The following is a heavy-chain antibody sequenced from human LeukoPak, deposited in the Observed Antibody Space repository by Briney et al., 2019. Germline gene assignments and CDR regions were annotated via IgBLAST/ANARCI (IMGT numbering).Heavy chain of an antibody. CDR1: GFTFNSYE. D-gene: IGHD5-24*01. Sequence: PGGSLRLSCAASGFTFNSYEMNWVRQAPGKGLEWVSYISSSGRTIHYADSVKGRFTISRDNAKNSLYLQMNSLRAEDTAVYYCARSKVEMATISFTRGYYYMDVWGKGTTVTVSS. CDR3: ARSKVEMATISFTRGYYYMDV. CDR2: ISSSGRTI. V-gene: IGHV3-48*03. J-gene: IGHJ6*03.